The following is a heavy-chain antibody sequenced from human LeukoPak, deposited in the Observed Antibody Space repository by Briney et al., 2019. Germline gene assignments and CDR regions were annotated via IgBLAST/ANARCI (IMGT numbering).Heavy chain of an antibody. CDR3: ARVAVAGGEYNWFDP. J-gene: IGHJ5*02. D-gene: IGHD6-19*01. Sequence: PGGSLRPSCAASGFTVSSNYMSWVRQAPGKGLEWVSVIYSGGSTYYADSVKGRFTISRHNSKNTLYLQMNSLRAEDTAVYYCARVAVAGGEYNWFDPWGQGTLVTVSS. V-gene: IGHV3-53*04. CDR2: IYSGGST. CDR1: GFTVSSNY.